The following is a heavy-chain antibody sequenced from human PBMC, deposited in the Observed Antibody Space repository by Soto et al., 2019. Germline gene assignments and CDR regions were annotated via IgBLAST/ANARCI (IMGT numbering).Heavy chain of an antibody. Sequence: QVQLVESGGGLVEPGGSLRLSCAASGFSFSVYYMAWVRQAPGSGLEWISTIDRKGDFVYYSDSVKGRFTISRDYTKSSLYLQMDSLRDEDTAVYYCVGERAGTRDFPHTTFDLWGQGTKVTVAS. CDR2: IDRKGDFV. CDR1: GFSFSVYY. V-gene: IGHV3-11*01. D-gene: IGHD6-19*01. J-gene: IGHJ3*01. CDR3: VGERAGTRDFPHTTFDL.